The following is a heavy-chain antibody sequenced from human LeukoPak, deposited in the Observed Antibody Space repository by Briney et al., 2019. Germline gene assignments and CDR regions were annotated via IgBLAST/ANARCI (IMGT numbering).Heavy chain of an antibody. CDR1: EFTFSNYW. CDR3: ARERAAADDSLDY. J-gene: IGHJ4*02. Sequence: QTGGSLRLSCAASEFTFSNYWMHWVRQAPGKGLAWVSRTNSDGSITSYADSVKGRFTISRDNAKNTQYLQMNSLRAEDTAVYYCARERAAADDSLDYWGQGTLVTVSS. D-gene: IGHD6-13*01. CDR2: TNSDGSIT. V-gene: IGHV3-74*01.